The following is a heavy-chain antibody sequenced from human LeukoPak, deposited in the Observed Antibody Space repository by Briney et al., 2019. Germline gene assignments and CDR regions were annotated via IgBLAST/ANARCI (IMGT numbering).Heavy chain of an antibody. CDR3: ASFWFGQLSVNNDYHMDA. CDR1: GFSVGSFE. Sequence: GGSLRLSCAGSGFSVGSFEMDWVRQAPGKGLEWVSYINSDNIVLYADSVKGRFTISRDNSKNTVFLQMNSLRVEDAAVYHCASFWFGQLSVNNDYHMDAWGTGTTVTISS. V-gene: IGHV3-53*01. CDR2: INSDNIV. D-gene: IGHD3-10*01. J-gene: IGHJ6*03.